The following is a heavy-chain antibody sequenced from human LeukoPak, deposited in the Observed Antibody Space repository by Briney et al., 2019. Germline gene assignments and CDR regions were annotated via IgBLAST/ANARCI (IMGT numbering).Heavy chain of an antibody. D-gene: IGHD6-19*01. CDR3: AGGSSGWTYYYYGMDV. J-gene: IGHJ6*02. V-gene: IGHV4-59*08. CDR1: GGSIRTYY. Sequence: PSETLSLTCTVSGGSIRTYYWSWIRQPPGKGLEWIGYIYYSGSTKYNPSLKSRVTISVDTSKNQFSLKLISVTAADTAVYYCAGGSSGWTYYYYGMDVWGQGTTVTVSS. CDR2: IYYSGST.